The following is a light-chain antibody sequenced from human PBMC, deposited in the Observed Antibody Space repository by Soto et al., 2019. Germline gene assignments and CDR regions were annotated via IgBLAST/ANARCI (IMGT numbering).Light chain of an antibody. CDR1: RYIGSN. V-gene: IGKV3-15*01. Sequence: EIVMAQSPATLSVSPGERATLSCRASRYIGSNLAWYQQKPGQAPRLLIYGASTRATGIPARFSGSGSGTEFTLTISSLQSEDFAVYYCEQYNNWPITFGQGTRLEIK. CDR3: EQYNNWPIT. J-gene: IGKJ5*01. CDR2: GAS.